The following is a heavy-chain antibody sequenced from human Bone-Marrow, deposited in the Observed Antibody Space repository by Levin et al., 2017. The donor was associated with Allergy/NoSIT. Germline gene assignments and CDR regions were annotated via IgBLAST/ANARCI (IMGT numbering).Heavy chain of an antibody. CDR2: MNPNSGNT. J-gene: IGHJ3*02. D-gene: IGHD6-19*01. CDR1: GYTFTSYD. Sequence: SVKVSCKASGYTFTSYDINWVRQATGQGLEWMGWMNPNSGNTGYAQKFQGRVTMTRNTSISTAYMELSSLRSEDTAVYYCARGFFGGGGWSIRDAFDIWGQGTMVTVSS. CDR3: ARGFFGGGGWSIRDAFDI. V-gene: IGHV1-8*01.